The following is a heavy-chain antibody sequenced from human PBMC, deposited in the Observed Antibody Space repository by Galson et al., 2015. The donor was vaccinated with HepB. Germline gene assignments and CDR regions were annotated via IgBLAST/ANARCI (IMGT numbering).Heavy chain of an antibody. J-gene: IGHJ4*02. CDR2: ISAYNGNT. V-gene: IGHV1-18*04. CDR3: ARGRDYVWGSYRYTGRNGLFDY. CDR1: GYTFTSYG. Sequence: SVKVSCKASGYTFTSYGISWVRQAPGQGLEWMGWISAYNGNTNYAQKLQGRVTMTTDTSTSTAYMELRSLRSDDTAVYYCARGRDYVWGSYRYTGRNGLFDYWGQGTLVTVSS. D-gene: IGHD3-16*02.